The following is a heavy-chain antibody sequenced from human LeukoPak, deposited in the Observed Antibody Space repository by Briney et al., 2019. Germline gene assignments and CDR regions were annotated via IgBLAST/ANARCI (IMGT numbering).Heavy chain of an antibody. CDR3: ASSTSYYYGSGSYQTYDY. CDR1: GGSISTYY. CDR2: IYYRGSA. V-gene: IGHV4-59*12. D-gene: IGHD3-10*01. J-gene: IGHJ4*02. Sequence: SETLSLTCTVSGGSISTYYWSWIRQPPGKGLEWIGYIYYRGSANYNPSLKSRLTISVDTSKNQLSLKLSSVTAADTAVYYCASSTSYYYGSGSYQTYDYWGQGTLVTVSS.